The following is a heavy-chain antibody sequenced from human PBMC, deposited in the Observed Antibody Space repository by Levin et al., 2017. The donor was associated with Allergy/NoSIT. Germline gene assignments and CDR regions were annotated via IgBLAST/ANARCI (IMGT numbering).Heavy chain of an antibody. D-gene: IGHD6-13*01. CDR1: GFTFSSYS. Sequence: GGSLRLSCAASGFTFSSYSMNWVRQAPGKGLEWVSYISSSSSTIYYADSVKGRFTISRDNAKNSLYLQMNSLRAEHTAVYYCARESAAGIVALHWGQGTLVTVSS. V-gene: IGHV3-48*01. CDR2: ISSSSSTI. J-gene: IGHJ1*01. CDR3: ARESAAGIVALH.